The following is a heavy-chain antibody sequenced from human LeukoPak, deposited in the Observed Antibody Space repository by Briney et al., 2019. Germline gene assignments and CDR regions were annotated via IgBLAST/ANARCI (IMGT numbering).Heavy chain of an antibody. D-gene: IGHD3-22*01. CDR2: INPNSGGT. CDR1: GYTFTGYY. J-gene: IGHJ4*02. Sequence: ASVKVSCKASGYTFTGYYMHWVRQAPGQGLEWMGWINPNSGGTNYAQKFQGRVTMSRDTSISTAYMELSRLRSDDTAVYYCARGQGYYYDSSGYDYWGQGTLVTVSS. CDR3: ARGQGYYYDSSGYDY. V-gene: IGHV1-2*02.